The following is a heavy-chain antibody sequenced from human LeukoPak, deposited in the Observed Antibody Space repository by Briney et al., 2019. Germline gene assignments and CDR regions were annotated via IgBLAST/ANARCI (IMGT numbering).Heavy chain of an antibody. CDR1: GFTFSNYA. D-gene: IGHD2-21*02. J-gene: IGHJ4*02. CDR3: AKEFVVVPGNVNYFDC. V-gene: IGHV3-23*01. Sequence: GGSLRLSCAASGFTFSNYAMSWVRHAPGKGLEWVSAISGRGDNTYYADSVKGRFTVPRDNSKNALYVQMKGLRDEDTAVYYCAKEFVVVPGNVNYFDCWRQGTLVTVSS. CDR2: ISGRGDNT.